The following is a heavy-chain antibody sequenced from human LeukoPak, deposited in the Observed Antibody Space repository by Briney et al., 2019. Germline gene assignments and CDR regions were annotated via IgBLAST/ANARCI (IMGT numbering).Heavy chain of an antibody. Sequence: GGSLRLSCAASGCTIITNDMTWVRQAPGKGLEWVSVLYSDGNTKYADSVQGRFTISRDNSKNTLYLEMNSLSPDDTAVYYCARGVEPLAANTLAYWGQGTLVTVSS. V-gene: IGHV3-53*01. D-gene: IGHD1-14*01. CDR3: ARGVEPLAANTLAY. CDR2: LYSDGNT. J-gene: IGHJ4*02. CDR1: GCTIITND.